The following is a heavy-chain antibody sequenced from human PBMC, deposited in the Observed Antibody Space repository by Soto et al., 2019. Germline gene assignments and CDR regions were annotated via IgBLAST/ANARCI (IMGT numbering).Heavy chain of an antibody. V-gene: IGHV1-18*01. J-gene: IGHJ6*02. CDR3: ARGGYSYGYSFDYYYYGMDV. D-gene: IGHD5-18*01. CDR1: GYTFTSYG. Sequence: GASVKVSCKASGYTFTSYGISWVRQAPGQGLEWMGWISAYNGNTNYAQKLQGRVTMTTDTSTSTAYMELRSLRSDDTAVYYCARGGYSYGYSFDYYYYGMDVWGQGTTVTVSS. CDR2: ISAYNGNT.